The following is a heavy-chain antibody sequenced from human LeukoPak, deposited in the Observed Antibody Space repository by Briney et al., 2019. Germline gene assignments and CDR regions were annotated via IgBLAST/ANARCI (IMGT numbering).Heavy chain of an antibody. CDR3: ARARRFGELDY. CDR2: INSDGSST. D-gene: IGHD3-10*01. CDR1: GFTFSSYW. Sequence: GGSLRLSCAASGFTFSSYWMHWVRHAPGKGLVWVSRINSDGSSTSYADSVKGRFTISRDKAKNTLYLQMNSLRAEDTAVYYCARARRFGELDYWGQGTLVTVSS. V-gene: IGHV3-74*01. J-gene: IGHJ4*02.